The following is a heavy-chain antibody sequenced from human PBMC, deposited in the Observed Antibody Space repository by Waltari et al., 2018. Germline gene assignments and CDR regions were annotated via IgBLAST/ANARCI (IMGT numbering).Heavy chain of an antibody. CDR1: GGTFSSYA. Sequence: QVQLVQSGAEVKKPGSSVKVSCKASGGTFSSYAISWVRQAPGQGLEWMGGVIPIRGIANYAPKFQGRVTITADESTSTAYMELSSLRSEDTAVYYCARTTYCGGDCYLDAFDIWGQGTMVTVSS. CDR2: VIPIRGIA. D-gene: IGHD2-21*01. CDR3: ARTTYCGGDCYLDAFDI. J-gene: IGHJ3*02. V-gene: IGHV1-69*04.